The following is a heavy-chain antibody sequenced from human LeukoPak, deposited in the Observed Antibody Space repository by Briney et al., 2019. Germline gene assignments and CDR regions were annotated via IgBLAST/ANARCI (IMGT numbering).Heavy chain of an antibody. CDR2: ISDNGGGT. D-gene: IGHD3-9*01. CDR3: ASLLTGYGDVDY. Sequence: GGSLRLSCAASGFTFSSYAMSWVRQAPGEGLGWVSAISDNGGGTYYADSVKGRFTISRDNSKNTLYLQMNSLRAEDTAVYYCASLLTGYGDVDYWGQGTLVTVSS. CDR1: GFTFSSYA. J-gene: IGHJ4*02. V-gene: IGHV3-23*01.